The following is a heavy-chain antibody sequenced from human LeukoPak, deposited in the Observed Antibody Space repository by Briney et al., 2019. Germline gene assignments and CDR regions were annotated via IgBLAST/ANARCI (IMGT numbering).Heavy chain of an antibody. CDR1: GYIFTNYQ. V-gene: IGHV1-2*02. D-gene: IGHD2-2*01. J-gene: IGHJ4*02. Sequence: GASVKVSCKTSGYIFTNYQMHWVRQAPGQGLEWMGWINPDSGVAHYAQNFQGRITMTRDTSISTAYMELSRLRSDDTAVYYCARTSAASLNYFDYWGQGTLVTVSP. CDR2: INPDSGVA. CDR3: ARTSAASLNYFDY.